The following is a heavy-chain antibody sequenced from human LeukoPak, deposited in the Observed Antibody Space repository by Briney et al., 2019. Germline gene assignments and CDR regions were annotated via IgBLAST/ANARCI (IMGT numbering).Heavy chain of an antibody. J-gene: IGHJ4*02. D-gene: IGHD3-9*01. CDR2: ISAYNGNT. CDR3: ARGDILTGLDY. Sequence: GASVKVSCKASGYTFTSYGISWVRQAPGQGLEWMGWISAYNGNTNYAQKLQGRVTMTTDTSISTAYMELSRLRSDDTAVYYCARGDILTGLDYWGQGTLVTVSS. V-gene: IGHV1-18*01. CDR1: GYTFTSYG.